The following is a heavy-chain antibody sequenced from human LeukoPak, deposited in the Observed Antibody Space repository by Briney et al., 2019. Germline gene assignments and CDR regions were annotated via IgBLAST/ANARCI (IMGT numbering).Heavy chain of an antibody. Sequence: SQTLSLTCTVSGGSIRSGDYYWSWIRQPPGKGLEWIGYIYYSGSTYYNPSLKSRVTISVDTSKNQFSLKLSSVTAADTAVYYCARVSSSSLDYYYYYMDVWGKGTTVTVSS. V-gene: IGHV4-30-4*08. CDR2: IYYSGST. CDR3: ARVSSSSLDYYYYYMDV. J-gene: IGHJ6*03. CDR1: GGSIRSGDYY. D-gene: IGHD6-6*01.